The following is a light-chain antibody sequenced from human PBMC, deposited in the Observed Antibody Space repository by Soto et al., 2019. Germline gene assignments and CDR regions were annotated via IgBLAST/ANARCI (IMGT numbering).Light chain of an antibody. J-gene: IGKJ5*01. CDR1: QSVNNY. Sequence: EIVLTQSPATLSLSPGERATLSCRASQSVNNYLAWYQQKPGQAPRLLIYDASNRATGIPARFSGSGSGAXXXLTXSRLEPEDFAVYYCQQRSNWPPTFGQGTRLDIK. CDR2: DAS. V-gene: IGKV3-11*01. CDR3: QQRSNWPPT.